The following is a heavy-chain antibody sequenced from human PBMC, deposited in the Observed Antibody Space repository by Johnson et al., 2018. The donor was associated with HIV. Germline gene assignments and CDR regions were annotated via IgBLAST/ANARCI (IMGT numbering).Heavy chain of an antibody. J-gene: IGHJ3*02. CDR3: ARARGQLTRGDDAFDI. Sequence: QVQLVESGGGVVQPGRSLRLSCAASGFTFSSYAMHWVRQAPGKGLEWVAVISNDGNNKYHADSVKGRFTISRDNSKNTLFLQMNSLRGEATALYYCARARGQLTRGDDAFDIWGQGTMVTVSS. D-gene: IGHD6-13*01. CDR1: GFTFSSYA. CDR2: ISNDGNNK. V-gene: IGHV3-30*04.